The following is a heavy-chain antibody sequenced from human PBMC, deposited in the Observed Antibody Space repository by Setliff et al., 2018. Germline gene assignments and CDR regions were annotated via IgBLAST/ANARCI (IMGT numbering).Heavy chain of an antibody. CDR2: INWNGNII. CDR3: AKDRSRDYDDSSGYDH. D-gene: IGHD3-22*01. J-gene: IGHJ4*02. CDR1: GFSSGDFA. V-gene: IGHV3-9*02. Sequence: GGSLRLSCAASGFSSGDFAMHWVRQAPGKGLQWVSGINWNGNIIGYADSVKGRFTISRDNAKNSLYLQMNRLRAEDTALYYCAKDRSRDYDDSSGYDHWGQGTLVTVSS.